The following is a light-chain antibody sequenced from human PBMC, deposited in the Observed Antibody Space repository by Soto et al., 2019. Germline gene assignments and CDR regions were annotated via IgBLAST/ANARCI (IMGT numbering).Light chain of an antibody. CDR1: KLGDKY. V-gene: IGLV3-1*01. CDR3: QAWDSSTAV. J-gene: IGLJ2*01. CDR2: QHS. Sequence: SYELTQPPSVSVSPGQTASITCSGDKLGDKYACWYQQKPGQSPVVVIYQHSKRPSGIPERFSGSTSGNTATLTISGTQAMDEADYYCQAWDSSTAVFGGGTKVTVL.